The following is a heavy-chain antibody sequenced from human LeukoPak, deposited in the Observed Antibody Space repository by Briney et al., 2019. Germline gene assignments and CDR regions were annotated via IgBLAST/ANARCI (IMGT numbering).Heavy chain of an antibody. CDR2: ISNSADTK. J-gene: IGHJ3*02. CDR3: ARWEGRYFELASAFGI. D-gene: IGHD3-9*01. Sequence: PGGSLRLSGAASGFTFSDYYMSWIRQAPGKGLEWVSYISNSADTKFYADSVKDRFTISRDNAKNSLYLEMNSLRAEDTAVYYCARWEGRYFELASAFGIWGQGTMVTVSS. CDR1: GFTFSDYY. V-gene: IGHV3-11*01.